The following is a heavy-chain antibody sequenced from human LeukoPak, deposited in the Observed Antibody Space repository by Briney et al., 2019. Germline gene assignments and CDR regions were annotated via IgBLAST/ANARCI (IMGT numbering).Heavy chain of an antibody. V-gene: IGHV4-39*01. J-gene: IGHJ6*03. CDR1: GGSISSSSYY. Sequence: SETLSLTCTVSGGSISSSSYYWGWIRQPPGKGLEWIGSIYYNGSTYYNPSLKSRVTISVDTSKNQFSLKLSSVTAADTAVYYCARRHYYYYYMDVWGKGTTVTVSS. CDR2: IYYNGST. CDR3: ARRHYYYYYMDV.